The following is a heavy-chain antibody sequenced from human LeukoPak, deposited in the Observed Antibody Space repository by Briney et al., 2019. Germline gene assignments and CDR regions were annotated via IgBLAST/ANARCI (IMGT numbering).Heavy chain of an antibody. D-gene: IGHD3-10*01. CDR3: AREHLHRRFLYGSGSYSWFDP. Sequence: ASVKVSCKASGYTFTSYYMHWVRQAPGQGLEWMGIINPSGGSTSYAQKFQGRVTMTRDMSTSTVYMELSSLRAEDTAVYYCAREHLHRRFLYGSGSYSWFDPWGQGTLVTVSS. CDR1: GYTFTSYY. V-gene: IGHV1-46*01. J-gene: IGHJ5*02. CDR2: INPSGGST.